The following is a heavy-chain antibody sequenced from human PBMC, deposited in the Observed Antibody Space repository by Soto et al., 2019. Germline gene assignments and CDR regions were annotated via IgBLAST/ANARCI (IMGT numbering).Heavy chain of an antibody. CDR3: ARVKWFGESGFDY. V-gene: IGHV4-59*01. CDR2: IYYTGYT. D-gene: IGHD3-10*01. Sequence: QVQLQESGPGLVKPSETLSLTCTVSGGSISSYYWCWIRQPPGKGLEWIGYIYYTGYTNYNPSLKSRVTISVDTSKNQFSLNVSSVTAADTAVDYCARVKWFGESGFDYWGQGTLVTVSS. CDR1: GGSISSYY. J-gene: IGHJ4*02.